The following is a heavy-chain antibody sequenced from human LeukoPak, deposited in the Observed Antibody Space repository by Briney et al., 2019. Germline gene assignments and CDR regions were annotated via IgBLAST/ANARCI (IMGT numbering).Heavy chain of an antibody. J-gene: IGHJ4*02. CDR2: IRYDGSNK. CDR3: AKGMATTSSTFDY. CDR1: GFTFSSYG. V-gene: IGHV3-30*02. Sequence: GGSLRPSCAASGFTFSSYGMHWVRQAPGKGLEWVAFIRYDGSNKYYADSVKGRFTISRDNSKSTLHLQMNSLRAEDTAVYYCAKGMATTSSTFDYWGQGTLVTVSS. D-gene: IGHD5-24*01.